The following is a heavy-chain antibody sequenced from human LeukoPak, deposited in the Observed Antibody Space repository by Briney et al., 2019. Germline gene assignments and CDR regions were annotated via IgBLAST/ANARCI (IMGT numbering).Heavy chain of an antibody. CDR3: ARIAAAGDDY. CDR1: GFTFSSYS. Sequence: SGGSLRLSCAASGFTFSSYSMNWVRQAPGKGLEWVSYISSSSSTIYYADSVKGRFTISRDNAKNSLYLQMDSLRAEDTAVYYCARIAAAGDDYWGQGTLVTVSS. D-gene: IGHD6-13*01. V-gene: IGHV3-48*01. J-gene: IGHJ4*02. CDR2: ISSSSSTI.